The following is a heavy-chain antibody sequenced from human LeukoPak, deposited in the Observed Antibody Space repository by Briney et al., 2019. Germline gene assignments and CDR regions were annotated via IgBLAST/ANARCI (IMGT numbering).Heavy chain of an antibody. CDR3: ARRPHYDFWSGYSLRAFDI. CDR1: GGSISSYY. J-gene: IGHJ3*02. Sequence: SETLSLTCTVSGGSISSYYWSWIRQPPGKGLEWIGYIYYSGSTNYNPSLESRVTISVDTSKNQFSLKLSSVTAADTAVYYCARRPHYDFWSGYSLRAFDIWGQGTMVTVSS. CDR2: IYYSGST. D-gene: IGHD3-3*01. V-gene: IGHV4-59*12.